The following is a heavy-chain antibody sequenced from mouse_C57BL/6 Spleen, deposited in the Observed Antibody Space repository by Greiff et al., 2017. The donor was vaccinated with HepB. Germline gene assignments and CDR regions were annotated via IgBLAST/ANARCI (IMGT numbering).Heavy chain of an antibody. Sequence: QVQLKESGAELMKPGASVKLSCKATGYTFTGYWIEWVKQRPGHGLEWIGEILPGSGSTNYNEKFKGKATFTADTSSNTAYMQLSSLTTEDSAIYYCARWEYDSNYEGDAMDYWGQGTSVTVSS. CDR1: GYTFTGYW. J-gene: IGHJ4*01. D-gene: IGHD2-5*01. CDR3: ARWEYDSNYEGDAMDY. V-gene: IGHV1-9*01. CDR2: ILPGSGST.